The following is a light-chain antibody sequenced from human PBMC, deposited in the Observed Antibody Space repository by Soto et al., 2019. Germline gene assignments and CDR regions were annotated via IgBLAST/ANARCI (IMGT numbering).Light chain of an antibody. Sequence: EIIMTQSPATLSVSPGERATLSCRASQSVRSNLAWYQQKPGQAPRLLIYVASNRATGVPARFSGSGSGTEFTLTISSLQSDDFAFYYCQQYDNWPQTFGLWTKVEI. CDR3: QQYDNWPQT. V-gene: IGKV3-15*01. J-gene: IGKJ1*01. CDR1: QSVRSN. CDR2: VAS.